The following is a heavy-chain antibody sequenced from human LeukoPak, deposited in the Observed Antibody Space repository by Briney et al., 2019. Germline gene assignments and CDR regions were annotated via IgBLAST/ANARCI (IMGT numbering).Heavy chain of an antibody. V-gene: IGHV4-34*01. CDR1: GGSMNNYY. D-gene: IGHD3-3*01. J-gene: IGHJ4*02. CDR3: ASFDFWSGYLLY. Sequence: SETLSLTCTVSGGSMNNYYWSWIRQPPGKGLEWIGEINHSGSTNYNPSLKSRVTISVDTSKNQFSLKLSSVTAADTAVYYCASFDFWSGYLLYWGQGTLVTVSS. CDR2: INHSGST.